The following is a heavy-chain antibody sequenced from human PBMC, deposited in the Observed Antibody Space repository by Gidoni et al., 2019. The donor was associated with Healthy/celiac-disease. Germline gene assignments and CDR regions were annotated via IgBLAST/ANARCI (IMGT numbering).Heavy chain of an antibody. CDR2: IKQDGSEK. D-gene: IGHD6-19*01. Sequence: EVQMVESGGGLVQPGGSLRLSCAASGITFSSYWISWVRQAPGKGLAWVANIKQDGSEKYYVDSVKGRFTISRDNAKNSLYLQMNSLRAEDTAVYYCAREPHSSGWYFDYWGQGTLVTVSS. J-gene: IGHJ4*02. CDR3: AREPHSSGWYFDY. CDR1: GITFSSYW. V-gene: IGHV3-7*01.